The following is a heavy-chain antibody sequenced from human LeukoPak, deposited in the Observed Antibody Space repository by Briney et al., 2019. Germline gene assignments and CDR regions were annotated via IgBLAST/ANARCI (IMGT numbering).Heavy chain of an antibody. Sequence: SETLSLTCTVSGGSISSYYWSWIRQPAGKGLEWIGRIYTSGSTNYNPSLKSRVTMSVDTSKNQFSLKLGSVTAADTAVYYCARGKRITMVRGVDLFDYWGQGTLVTVSS. D-gene: IGHD3-10*01. J-gene: IGHJ4*02. CDR2: IYTSGST. V-gene: IGHV4-4*07. CDR1: GGSISSYY. CDR3: ARGKRITMVRGVDLFDY.